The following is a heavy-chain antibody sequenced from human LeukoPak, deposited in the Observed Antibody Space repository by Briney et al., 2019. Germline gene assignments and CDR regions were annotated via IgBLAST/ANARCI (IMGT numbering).Heavy chain of an antibody. J-gene: IGHJ5*02. CDR2: IYYSGST. V-gene: IGHV4-59*08. CDR3: ARHKYSSSWYRFDP. D-gene: IGHD6-13*01. Sequence: PSETLSLTCTVSGGSISSYYWSWIRQPPGKGLEWIGYIYYSGSTNYNPSLKSRVTISEDTSKNQFSLKLSSVTAADTAVYYCARHKYSSSWYRFDPWGQGTLVTVSS. CDR1: GGSISSYY.